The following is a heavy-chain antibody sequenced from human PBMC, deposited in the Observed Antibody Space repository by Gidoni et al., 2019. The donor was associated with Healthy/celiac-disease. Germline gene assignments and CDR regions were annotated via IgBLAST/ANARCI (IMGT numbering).Heavy chain of an antibody. CDR2: ISYDGSNK. J-gene: IGHJ6*02. Sequence: QVQLVESGGGVVQPGRALRLSGAAAGFTFSSYARPWVRQAPGKGLEWVAVISYDGSNKYSADSVKGRFTISRDNSKNTLYLQMNSLRAEDTAVYYCARGLQGRYYYGMDVWGQGTTVTVSS. CDR1: GFTFSSYA. D-gene: IGHD2-21*01. CDR3: ARGLQGRYYYGMDV. V-gene: IGHV3-30-3*01.